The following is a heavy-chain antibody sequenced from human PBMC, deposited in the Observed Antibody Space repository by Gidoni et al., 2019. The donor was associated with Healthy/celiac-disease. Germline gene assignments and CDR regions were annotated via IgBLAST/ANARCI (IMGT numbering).Heavy chain of an antibody. V-gene: IGHV1-69*06. CDR1: GGTFSSYD. CDR3: AREARRVELRLSGDAFDI. CDR2: IIPIFGTA. D-gene: IGHD1-7*01. J-gene: IGHJ3*02. Sequence: QVQLVQSGAEVTKPGSSVKVYCKASGGTFSSYDISWVRQAPGQGLEWMGGIIPIFGTANYAQEFQGRVTITADKSTSTAYMELSSLRSEDTAVYYCAREARRVELRLSGDAFDIWGQGTMVTVSS.